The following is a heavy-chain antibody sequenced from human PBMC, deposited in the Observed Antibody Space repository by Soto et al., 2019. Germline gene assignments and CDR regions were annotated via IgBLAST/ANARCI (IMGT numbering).Heavy chain of an antibody. V-gene: IGHV1-69*13. CDR1: GGTFSSYA. CDR2: IIPIFGTA. CDR3: ASWAAEYDSSGYSH. J-gene: IGHJ4*02. D-gene: IGHD3-22*01. Sequence: GASVKVSCKASGGTFSSYAISWVRQAPGQGLEWMGGIIPIFGTANYAQKFQGRVTITADESTSTAYMELSSLRSEDTAVYYCASWAAEYDSSGYSHWGQGTLVPVSS.